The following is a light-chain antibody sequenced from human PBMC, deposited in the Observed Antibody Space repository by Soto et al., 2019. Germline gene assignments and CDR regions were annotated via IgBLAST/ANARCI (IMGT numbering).Light chain of an antibody. CDR2: DVS. V-gene: IGLV2-11*01. J-gene: IGLJ1*01. CDR1: SSDVGGYNY. Sequence: QSALTQPRSVSGSPGQSVTISCTGTSSDVGGYNYVPWYQQHPGKAPKLMIYDVSERPSGVPDRFSGSRSGNTASLTISGLQAEDEADYYCCSYAGIYTLYVFGTGTKLTVL. CDR3: CSYAGIYTLYV.